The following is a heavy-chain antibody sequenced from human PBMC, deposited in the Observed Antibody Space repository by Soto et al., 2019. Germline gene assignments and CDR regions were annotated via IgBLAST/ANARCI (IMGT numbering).Heavy chain of an antibody. J-gene: IGHJ6*02. CDR1: GDSISRYY. CDR2: IYYSGET. CDR3: ARDQGGEFLKGSGMDV. Sequence: QVQLQESGQGLVKPSGTLSLTCTVSGDSISRYYWSWIRLSPGKGLEWIGYIYYSGETNYNPPVKSRVTISVDRTKNQFSLKLSSVTAADTAVYYCARDQGGEFLKGSGMDVWGQGTTVTVSS. D-gene: IGHD3-10*01. V-gene: IGHV4-59*01.